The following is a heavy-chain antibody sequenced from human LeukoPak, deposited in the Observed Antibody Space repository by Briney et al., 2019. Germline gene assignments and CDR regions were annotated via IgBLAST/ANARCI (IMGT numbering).Heavy chain of an antibody. CDR2: IYTRGST. V-gene: IGHV4-4*07. CDR1: GGSISSYY. J-gene: IGHJ6*03. CDR3: ARDPRGASYGRAPPDMDV. D-gene: IGHD5-18*01. Sequence: KPSETLSLTCTVSGGSISSYYWSWIRQPAGKGLEWIGRIYTRGSTDYNPSLKSRVTISVDTSKNQFSLRLTSVTAADTAVYYCARDPRGASYGRAPPDMDVWGKGTTVTISS.